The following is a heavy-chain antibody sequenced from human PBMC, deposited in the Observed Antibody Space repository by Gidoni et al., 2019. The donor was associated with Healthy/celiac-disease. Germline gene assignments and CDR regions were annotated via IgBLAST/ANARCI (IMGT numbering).Heavy chain of an antibody. V-gene: IGHV4-59*01. CDR1: GGSIISYS. CDR3: ARNPSSGWGGGKNWFDP. CDR2: IYYSWST. Sequence: QVQLQESGPGLVKPSETLSITCTVSGGSIISYSWSWIRQPPGKGLEWIGYIYYSWSTNYNPSLKSRVTISVDTSKTQFSLKLSSVTAEDTAFYYCARNPSSGWGGGKNWFDPWGQGTLVTFSS. D-gene: IGHD6-19*01. J-gene: IGHJ5*02.